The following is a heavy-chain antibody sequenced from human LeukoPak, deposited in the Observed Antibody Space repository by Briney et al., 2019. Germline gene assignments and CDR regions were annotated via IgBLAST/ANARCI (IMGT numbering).Heavy chain of an antibody. CDR2: IGYSGSDI. CDR3: ARDLTERKYYIAF. CDR1: GFTFSSFG. D-gene: IGHD2-8*02. Sequence: PGGSLRLSCAASGFTFSSFGMHWVRQAPGEGLEWDAYIGYSGSDIYYADSVKGRFTISRDNSKNTVHLQLSSLRAADTALYSCARDLTERKYYIAFWGQGTLVTVSS. V-gene: IGHV3-30*02. J-gene: IGHJ4*02.